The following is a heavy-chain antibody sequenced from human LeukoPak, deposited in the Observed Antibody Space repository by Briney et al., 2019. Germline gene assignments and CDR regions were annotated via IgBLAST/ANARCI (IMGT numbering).Heavy chain of an antibody. V-gene: IGHV5-51*01. J-gene: IGHJ3*02. Sequence: GESLQISCQGSGYSFTSYWIGWVRQMPGQGLEWMGIIYPGDSDTRYSPSFQGQVTISADKSISTAYLQWSSRKASDTAIYYCARQGGFGFDAFDIWGQGTMVTVSS. CDR2: IYPGDSDT. D-gene: IGHD5-12*01. CDR1: GYSFTSYW. CDR3: ARQGGFGFDAFDI.